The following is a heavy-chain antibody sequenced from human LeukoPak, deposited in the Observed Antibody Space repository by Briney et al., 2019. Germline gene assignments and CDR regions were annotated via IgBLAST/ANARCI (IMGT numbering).Heavy chain of an antibody. CDR1: GFTFSTYE. CDR2: ISASGASI. D-gene: IGHD3-10*01. J-gene: IGHJ4*02. V-gene: IGHV3-48*03. CDR3: ANDYRSGSFHDF. Sequence: GGSLRLSCAASGFTFSTYEMNWVRQASGKGLEWVAYISASGASIYYAASVKGRFTISRDNSKNTLYLQMNTLRAEDTAVYYCANDYRSGSFHDFWGQGTLVTVSS.